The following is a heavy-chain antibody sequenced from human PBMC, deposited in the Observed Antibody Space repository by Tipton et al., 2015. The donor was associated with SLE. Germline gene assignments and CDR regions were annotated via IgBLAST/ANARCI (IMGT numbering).Heavy chain of an antibody. Sequence: SLRLSCAASGFTFSIYTMHWVRQAPGKGLEWVALISYDGSNKYYADSVKGRFTISRDNSKNTLYLQMNSLRAEDTAVYYCARGHCTGGVCSDAFDIWGQGTMVTVSS. D-gene: IGHD2-8*02. CDR3: ARGHCTGGVCSDAFDI. CDR2: ISYDGSNK. CDR1: GFTFSIYT. J-gene: IGHJ3*02. V-gene: IGHV3-30*14.